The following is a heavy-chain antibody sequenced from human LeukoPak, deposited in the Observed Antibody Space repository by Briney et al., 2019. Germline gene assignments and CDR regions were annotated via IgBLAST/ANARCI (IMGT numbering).Heavy chain of an antibody. J-gene: IGHJ4*02. D-gene: IGHD3-10*01. V-gene: IGHV3-23*01. Sequence: PGGSLRLSCAASGFTFSSSAMSWVRQAPGKGLEWVSTISGSGDRTYYADPVKGRFTISRDNSKNTLFLHMNSLRAEDTAVYSCAKGYYGSGSYGWFDYRGQGTLVTVSS. CDR1: GFTFSSSA. CDR3: AKGYYGSGSYGWFDY. CDR2: ISGSGDRT.